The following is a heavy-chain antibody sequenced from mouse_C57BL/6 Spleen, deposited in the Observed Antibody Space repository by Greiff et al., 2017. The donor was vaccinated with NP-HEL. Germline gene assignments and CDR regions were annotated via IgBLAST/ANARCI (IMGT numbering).Heavy chain of an antibody. J-gene: IGHJ2*01. Sequence: VQLQQPGAELVKPGASVKMSCKASGYTFTSYWITWVKQRPGQGLEWIGDIYPGSGSTNYNEKFKSKATLTVDTSSSTAYMQLSSLTSEDSAVYYCARGVITTVVATGRYFDYWGQGTTRTVSS. CDR2: IYPGSGST. CDR3: ARGVITTVVATGRYFDY. V-gene: IGHV1-55*01. D-gene: IGHD1-1*01. CDR1: GYTFTSYW.